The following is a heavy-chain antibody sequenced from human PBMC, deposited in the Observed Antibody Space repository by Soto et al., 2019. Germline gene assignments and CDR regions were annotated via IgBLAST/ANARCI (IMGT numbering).Heavy chain of an antibody. CDR2: IFYIGNA. D-gene: IGHD1-7*01. V-gene: IGHV4-30-4*08. CDR3: VRKTGTTFLGSFFDH. J-gene: IGHJ4*02. CDR1: CVSITSGDNY. Sequence: SETLSPTFPVSCVSITSGDNYWSWIRQPPGKDPEWIGYIFYIGNAYYNPSLQSRVTISVDTSRNQFSLRLTSVTAADTAVYYCVRKTGTTFLGSFFDHWGQGTLVTVS.